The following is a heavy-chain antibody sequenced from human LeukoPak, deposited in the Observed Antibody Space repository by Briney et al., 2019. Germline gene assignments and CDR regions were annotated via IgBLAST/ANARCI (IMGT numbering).Heavy chain of an antibody. CDR3: AKVASLCTSTSCVRGGFDY. V-gene: IGHV3-23*01. J-gene: IGHJ4*02. CDR1: GFTFSNFV. Sequence: GGSLRLSCAASGFTFSNFVMSWVRQAPGKGLEWVSALSGSGGNTYYADSVKGRFTISRDNSKNTLYLQMNSLRAEDTAKYYCAKVASLCTSTSCVRGGFDYWGQGTLVTVSS. CDR2: LSGSGGNT. D-gene: IGHD2-2*01.